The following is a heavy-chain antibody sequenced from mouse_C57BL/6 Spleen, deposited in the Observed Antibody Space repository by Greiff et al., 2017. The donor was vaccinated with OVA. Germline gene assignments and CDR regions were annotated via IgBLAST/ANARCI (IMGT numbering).Heavy chain of an antibody. CDR2: ISSGGSYT. D-gene: IGHD2-4*01. J-gene: IGHJ3*01. Sequence: EVKLMESGGDLVKPGGSLKLSCAASGFTFSSYGMSWVRQTPDKRLEWVATISSGGSYTYYPDSVKGRFTISRDNAKNTLYLQMSSLKSEDTAMYYCASPLYDYDRAWFAYWGQGTLVTVSA. V-gene: IGHV5-6*01. CDR3: ASPLYDYDRAWFAY. CDR1: GFTFSSYG.